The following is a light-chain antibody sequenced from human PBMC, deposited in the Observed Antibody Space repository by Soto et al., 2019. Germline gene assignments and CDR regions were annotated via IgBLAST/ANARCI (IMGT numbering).Light chain of an antibody. CDR1: QSISIKY. V-gene: IGKV3-20*01. J-gene: IGKJ2*01. CDR2: GGS. CDR3: QQYGVSSAYT. Sequence: EIVLTQSPGTLPLSPGERATLSCRASQSISIKYIAWYQQKPGQAPRLLIYGGSHRASGIPDRFSGSGSGTDFTLAISRLEPEEIAVYFCHGQQYGVSSAYTFGQGTKLEIK.